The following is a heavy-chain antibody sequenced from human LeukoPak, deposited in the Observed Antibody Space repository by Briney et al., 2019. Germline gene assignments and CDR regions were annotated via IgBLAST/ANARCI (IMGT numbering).Heavy chain of an antibody. CDR3: TTDYSGYDLGIDY. Sequence: GGSLRLSCAASGFTFSNAWMSWVRQAPGKGLEWVGRIKSKTDGGTTDYAAPVKGRFTISRDDSKNTLYLQMNSLKTEDTAVYYCTTDYSGYDLGIDYWGQGTLVTVSS. CDR1: GFTFSNAW. CDR2: IKSKTDGGTT. J-gene: IGHJ4*02. V-gene: IGHV3-15*01. D-gene: IGHD5-12*01.